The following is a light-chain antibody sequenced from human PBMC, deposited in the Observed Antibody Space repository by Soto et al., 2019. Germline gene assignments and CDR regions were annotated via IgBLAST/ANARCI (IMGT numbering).Light chain of an antibody. CDR1: SSDVGGYDY. J-gene: IGLJ1*01. CDR2: DVT. CDR3: CSYTTSSTPYV. Sequence: QSALTQPASVSGSPGQSITISCTGASSDVGGYDYVSWYQQHPGKAPKLMIYDVTTRPSGVSNRFSGSKSGNTASLTISGFQAEDEADYYCCSYTTSSTPYVFGTGTKVTVL. V-gene: IGLV2-14*01.